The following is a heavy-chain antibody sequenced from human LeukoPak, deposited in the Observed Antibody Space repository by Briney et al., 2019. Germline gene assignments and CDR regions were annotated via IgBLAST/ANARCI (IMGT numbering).Heavy chain of an antibody. D-gene: IGHD5-12*01. Sequence: PGGSLRLSCAGSAFTFSTYAMTWVRQAPGKGLEWVSSISSSSSYIYYADSVKGRFTISRDNAKNSLYLQMNSLRAEDTAVYYCARGSGYDAFDIWGQGTMVTVSS. CDR2: ISSSSSYI. CDR1: AFTFSTYA. V-gene: IGHV3-21*01. CDR3: ARGSGYDAFDI. J-gene: IGHJ3*02.